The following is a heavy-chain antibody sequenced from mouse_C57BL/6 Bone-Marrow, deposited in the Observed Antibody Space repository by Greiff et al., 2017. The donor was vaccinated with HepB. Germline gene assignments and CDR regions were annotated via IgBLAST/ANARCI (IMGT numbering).Heavy chain of an antibody. V-gene: IGHV5-6*01. CDR2: ISRGGSYT. Sequence: EVMLVESGGDLVKPGGSLKLSCAASGFTFSSYGMSWVRQTPDKRLEWVATISRGGSYTYYPDSVKGRFTISRDNAKNTLYLQMSSLKSEDTAMYYCARQTYYSNWGYYAMDYWGQGTSVTVSS. D-gene: IGHD2-5*01. CDR3: ARQTYYSNWGYYAMDY. J-gene: IGHJ4*01. CDR1: GFTFSSYG.